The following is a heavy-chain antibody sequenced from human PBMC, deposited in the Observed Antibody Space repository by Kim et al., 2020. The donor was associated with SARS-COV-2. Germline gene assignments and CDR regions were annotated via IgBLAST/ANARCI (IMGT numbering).Heavy chain of an antibody. CDR3: ARGGSYPGY. Sequence: GNTKYSRKLQGRVTITRDTSATTAYVELTSLRSEDTAVYDCARGGSYPGYWGQGTLVTVSS. CDR2: GNT. J-gene: IGHJ4*02. D-gene: IGHD3-10*01. V-gene: IGHV1-3*01.